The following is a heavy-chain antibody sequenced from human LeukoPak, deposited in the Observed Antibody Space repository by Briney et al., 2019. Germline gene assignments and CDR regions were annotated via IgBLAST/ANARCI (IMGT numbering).Heavy chain of an antibody. CDR3: ARESSEGLNPVLSFDY. J-gene: IGHJ4*02. CDR2: IKSDGRDK. CDR1: GLAFTTNG. Sequence: PWGSLRLSCNASGLAFTTNGMSWVRQAPGKGLEWVGYIKSDGRDKYYVDSVRGRFTISRDNAQDSLYLQMNSLRDEDSGVYYCARESSEGLNPVLSFDYWGKGTHVTVST. D-gene: IGHD3-9*01. V-gene: IGHV3-7*01.